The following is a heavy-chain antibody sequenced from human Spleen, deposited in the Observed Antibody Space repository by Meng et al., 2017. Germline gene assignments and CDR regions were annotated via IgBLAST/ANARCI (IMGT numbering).Heavy chain of an antibody. CDR1: GYSFTSYW. V-gene: IGHV5-51*01. J-gene: IGHJ4*02. D-gene: IGHD3-22*01. CDR3: AAGPLYYYDSSGYYGSDY. Sequence: GGSLRLSCKGSGYSFTSYWIGWVRQMPGKGLEWMGIIYPGDSDTRYSPSFQGQVTISADKSISTAYLQWSSLKASDTAMYYCAAGPLYYYDSSGYYGSDYWGQGTLVTVSS. CDR2: IYPGDSDT.